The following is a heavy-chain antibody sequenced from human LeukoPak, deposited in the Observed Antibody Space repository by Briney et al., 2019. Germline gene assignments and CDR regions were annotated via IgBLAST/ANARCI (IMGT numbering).Heavy chain of an antibody. CDR1: GFTFDDYA. V-gene: IGHV3-9*01. Sequence: GGSLRLSCAASGFTFDDYAMHWVRQAPGKGLEGFSGISWNSGSIGYADSVKGRFTISRDNAKNSLYLQMNSLRAEDTAVYYCAREGNYYDSSGYEWGQGTLVTVSS. J-gene: IGHJ4*02. D-gene: IGHD3-22*01. CDR3: AREGNYYDSSGYE. CDR2: ISWNSGSI.